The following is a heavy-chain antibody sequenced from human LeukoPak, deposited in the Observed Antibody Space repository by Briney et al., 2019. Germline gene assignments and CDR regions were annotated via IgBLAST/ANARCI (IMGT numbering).Heavy chain of an antibody. D-gene: IGHD4-23*01. V-gene: IGHV3-66*01. CDR1: GFTVSSNY. Sequence: GGSLRLSCAASGFTVSSNYMSWVRQAPGKGLEWVSIIYSGGATFYAESVKDRFTISRDNSKNTLYLQMNSLRAEDTAVYYCARGGGRGPYGGNADYWGQGTLVTVSS. CDR2: IYSGGAT. J-gene: IGHJ4*02. CDR3: ARGGGRGPYGGNADY.